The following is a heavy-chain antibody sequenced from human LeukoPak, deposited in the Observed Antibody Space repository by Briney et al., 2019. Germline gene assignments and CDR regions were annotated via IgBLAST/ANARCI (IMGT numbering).Heavy chain of an antibody. CDR3: ARGRHLVVPAAKNWFDP. Sequence: GESLKISCKGSGYSFTSYWIGWVRQMPGKGLEWMGIIYPGDSDTRYSPSFQGQVTISADKSISTAYLQWSGLKASDTAMYYCARGRHLVVPAAKNWFDPWGQGTLVTVSS. V-gene: IGHV5-51*01. J-gene: IGHJ5*02. CDR1: GYSFTSYW. D-gene: IGHD2-2*01. CDR2: IYPGDSDT.